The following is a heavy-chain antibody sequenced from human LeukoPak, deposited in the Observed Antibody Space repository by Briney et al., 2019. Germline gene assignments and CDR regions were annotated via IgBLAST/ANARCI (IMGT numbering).Heavy chain of an antibody. Sequence: PSETLSLTCTVSHGSISSYYWSWIRQPAGKGLEWIGRIYTSGSTNYNPSLKSRVTMSVDTSQNQFFLKLNSVTAADTAVYYCARVNGRDYYYYMDVWGKGTTVTVSS. CDR2: IYTSGST. V-gene: IGHV4-4*07. CDR3: ARVNGRDYYYYMDV. J-gene: IGHJ6*03. CDR1: HGSISSYY.